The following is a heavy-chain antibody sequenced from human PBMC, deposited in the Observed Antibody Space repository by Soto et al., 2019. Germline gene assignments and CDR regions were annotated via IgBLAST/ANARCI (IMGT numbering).Heavy chain of an antibody. CDR3: TLSYGEFYYYHSGMDV. D-gene: IGHD2-21*01. Sequence: GESLKISCEGSGFSFSKYTVGWVRQIPGKNLKWMGIIHPGDSDTRYSPSFQGQVTISADKSISTAYLQWSSLKASDNAMYYCTLSYGEFYYYHSGMDVWGQGTMVTVSS. V-gene: IGHV5-51*01. J-gene: IGHJ6*02. CDR1: GFSFSKYT. CDR2: IHPGDSDT.